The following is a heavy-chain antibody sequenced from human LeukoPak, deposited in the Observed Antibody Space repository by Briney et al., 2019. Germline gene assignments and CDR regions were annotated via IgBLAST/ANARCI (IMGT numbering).Heavy chain of an antibody. Sequence: VASVKVSCKASGYTFTSYGISWVRQAPGQGLEWMGWISAYNGNTNYAQKLQGRVTMTTDTSTSTAYMELRSLRSDDTAVYYCARDRAGNYDILTGYPSRYDAFDIWGQGTMVTVSS. CDR3: ARDRAGNYDILTGYPSRYDAFDI. V-gene: IGHV1-18*01. CDR2: ISAYNGNT. D-gene: IGHD3-9*01. J-gene: IGHJ3*02. CDR1: GYTFTSYG.